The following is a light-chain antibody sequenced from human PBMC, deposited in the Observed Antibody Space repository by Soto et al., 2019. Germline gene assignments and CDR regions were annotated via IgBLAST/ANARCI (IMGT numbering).Light chain of an antibody. CDR1: SSNIGAGYA. Sequence: QSVLTQPTSVAGASGQRVTISCTGSSSNIGAGYAVHWYQQRPGTAPKLLISDSDNRPSGVPDRFSGSKSGTSASLAITGLQAEDEADYYCQSYDNSHDWDVIFGGGTKLTV. J-gene: IGLJ2*01. V-gene: IGLV1-40*01. CDR3: QSYDNSHDWDVI. CDR2: DSD.